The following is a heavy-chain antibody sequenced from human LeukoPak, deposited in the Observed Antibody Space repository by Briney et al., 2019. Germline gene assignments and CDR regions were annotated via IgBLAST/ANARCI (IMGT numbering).Heavy chain of an antibody. D-gene: IGHD2-2*01. CDR2: IYTSGST. CDR3: ARDERYRSSTSCWGDWFDP. Sequence: SETLSLTCTVSGGSISSYYWSWIRQPAGKGLEWIGRIYTSGSTNYNPSLKSRVTMSVDTSKNQFSLNLSSVTAADTAVYYCARDERYRSSTSCWGDWFDPWGQGTLVTVSS. J-gene: IGHJ5*02. CDR1: GGSISSYY. V-gene: IGHV4-4*07.